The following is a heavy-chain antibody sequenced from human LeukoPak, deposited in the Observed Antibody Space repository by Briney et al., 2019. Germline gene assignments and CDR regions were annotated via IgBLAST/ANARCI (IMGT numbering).Heavy chain of an antibody. Sequence: GSLRLSCAASGFSFSSYGMTWVRQAPGKGLEWVSSISGGGGSTNSADSVKGRFTVSRDNSKNTLYLQMNSSRAEDTAVYYCAKSSYYDSSGYYREYYFDHWGQGTLVTVSS. CDR1: GFSFSSYG. CDR2: ISGGGGST. V-gene: IGHV3-23*01. CDR3: AKSSYYDSSGYYREYYFDH. J-gene: IGHJ4*02. D-gene: IGHD3-22*01.